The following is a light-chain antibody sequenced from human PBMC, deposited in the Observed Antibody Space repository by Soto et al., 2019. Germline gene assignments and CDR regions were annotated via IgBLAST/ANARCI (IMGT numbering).Light chain of an antibody. V-gene: IGKV3-20*01. CDR1: HSVSSSY. CDR2: GAF. J-gene: IGKJ2*01. CDR3: QQYGSSPPYT. Sequence: EIVLTQSPGTLSLSPGERATLSCRASHSVSSSYLAWYQQKPGQAPRLLIYGAFSRATGIPDRFSGSGSGTYFTLTKSRLEPEDIAVYYCQQYGSSPPYTFGQGTKLEI.